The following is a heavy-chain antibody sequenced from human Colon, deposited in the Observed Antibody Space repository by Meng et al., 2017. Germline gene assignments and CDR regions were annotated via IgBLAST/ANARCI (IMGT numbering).Heavy chain of an antibody. CDR1: GFTFNNYA. V-gene: IGHV3-30*01. Sequence: GESLKISCAASGFTFNNYAMHWVRQAPGKGLEWVAIISYDAVNKYYADSVKGRFTISRDNSKNTLFLQMNSLRAEDTAVYFCARAGPAIDYYFYGMDVWGQGTTVTVS. CDR3: ARAGPAIDYYFYGMDV. D-gene: IGHD5-18*01. CDR2: ISYDAVNK. J-gene: IGHJ6*02.